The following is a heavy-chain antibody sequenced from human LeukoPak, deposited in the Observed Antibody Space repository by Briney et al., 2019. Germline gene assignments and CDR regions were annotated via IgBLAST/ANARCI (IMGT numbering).Heavy chain of an antibody. CDR3: ARESPLDSDVLRYFDWFPEYYFDY. V-gene: IGHV1-18*01. Sequence: GASVKVSCKASGYTFTSYGISWVRQAPGQGLEWMGWISAYNGNTNYAQKLQGRVTMTTDTSTSTAYMELRSLRSDDTAVYYCARESPLDSDVLRYFDWFPEYYFDYWGQGTLVTVSS. CDR2: ISAYNGNT. J-gene: IGHJ4*02. CDR1: GYTFTSYG. D-gene: IGHD3-9*01.